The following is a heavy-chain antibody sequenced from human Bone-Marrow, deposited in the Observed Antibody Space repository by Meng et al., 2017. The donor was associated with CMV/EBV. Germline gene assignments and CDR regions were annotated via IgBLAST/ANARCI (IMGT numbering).Heavy chain of an antibody. D-gene: IGHD6-6*01. J-gene: IGHJ4*02. CDR2: ISYDGSNK. CDR3: TRGARSLGPR. CDR1: GFTFSSYA. V-gene: IGHV3-30-3*01. Sequence: GESLKISCAASGFTFSSYAMHWVRQAPGKGLEWVAVISYDGSNKYYADSVKGRFTISRDNSKNTLYLQMNSLKTEDTAVYYCTRGARSLGPRWGQGTLVTVSS.